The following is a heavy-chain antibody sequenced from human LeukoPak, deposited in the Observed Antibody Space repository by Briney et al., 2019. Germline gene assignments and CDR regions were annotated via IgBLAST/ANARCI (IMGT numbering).Heavy chain of an antibody. CDR3: ARRVGATTFWFDP. D-gene: IGHD1-26*01. CDR2: IYYSGST. Sequence: PSETLSLTCTVSGGSISSYYWSWIRQPPGKGLEWIGYIYYSGSTNYNPSLKSRVTISVDTSKNQFSLKLSSVTTADTAVYYCARRVGATTFWFDPWGQGTLVTVSS. CDR1: GGSISSYY. V-gene: IGHV4-59*01. J-gene: IGHJ5*02.